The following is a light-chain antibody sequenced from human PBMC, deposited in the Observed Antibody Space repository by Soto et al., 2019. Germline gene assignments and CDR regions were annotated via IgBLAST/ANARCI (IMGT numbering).Light chain of an antibody. CDR2: EVS. Sequence: ALTQPASVSGSPVQSITISFTGASSDVGGSNHVSWYQHHPGKAPKLIIYEVSYRPSGVSNRFSGSKSGYTASLTISGLQAEDEADYYCNSQTSSGIRVFGTGTKVTVL. J-gene: IGLJ1*01. CDR3: NSQTSSGIRV. CDR1: SSDVGGSNH. V-gene: IGLV2-14*01.